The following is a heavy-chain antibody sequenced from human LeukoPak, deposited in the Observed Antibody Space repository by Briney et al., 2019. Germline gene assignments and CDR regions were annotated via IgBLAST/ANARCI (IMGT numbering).Heavy chain of an antibody. CDR2: ISDSVHFT. J-gene: IGHJ4*02. Sequence: GGSLRLSCAASGFTFSSTVLRGVRQARGKGVGWLSFISDSVHFTSYAASVKALFSISRDNSKNTVYLQMNSLRADDTAVYYCTIKTDPGTLDYWGQGALVTVSS. V-gene: IGHV3-23*01. CDR1: GFTFSSTV. CDR3: TIKTDPGTLDY. D-gene: IGHD6-13*01.